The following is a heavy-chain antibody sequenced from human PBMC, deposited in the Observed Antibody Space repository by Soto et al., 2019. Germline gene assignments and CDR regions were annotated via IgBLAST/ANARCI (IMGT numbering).Heavy chain of an antibody. D-gene: IGHD2-2*03. J-gene: IGHJ6*02. CDR1: GFTFSSYA. CDR2: ISDSGGST. CDR3: AKDLGYCSSSSCQPPYGMDV. Sequence: TGGSLRLSCAASGFTFSSYAMAWVRQAPGKGLEWVSAISDSGGSTYYADSVKGRFTISRDNSKNTLCLQMNSLRAEDTAVYYCAKDLGYCSSSSCQPPYGMDVWGQGTTVTVSS. V-gene: IGHV3-23*01.